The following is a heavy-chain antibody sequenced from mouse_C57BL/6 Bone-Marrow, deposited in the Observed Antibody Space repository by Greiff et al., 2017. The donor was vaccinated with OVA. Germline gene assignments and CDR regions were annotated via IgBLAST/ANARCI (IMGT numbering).Heavy chain of an antibody. Sequence: QVQLQQPGAELVKPGASVKLSCKASGYTFTSYWMHWVKQRPGQGLEWIGMIHPNSGSTNYNEKFKSKATLTVDKSSSTAYMQLSSLTSEDSAVYYCARLYYGSSPDYWGKGTTLTVAS. CDR1: GYTFTSYW. CDR2: IHPNSGST. J-gene: IGHJ2*01. D-gene: IGHD1-1*01. V-gene: IGHV1-64*01. CDR3: ARLYYGSSPDY.